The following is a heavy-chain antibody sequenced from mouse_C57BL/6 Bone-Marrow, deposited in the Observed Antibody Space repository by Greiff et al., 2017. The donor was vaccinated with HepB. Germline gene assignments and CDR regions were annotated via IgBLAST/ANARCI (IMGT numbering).Heavy chain of an antibody. J-gene: IGHJ1*03. Sequence: VQLQQSGPGLVAPSQSLSITCTVSGFSLNSYAISWVRQPPGKGLEWLGVIWTGGGTNYNSAHKSRLSISKDNSKSQVVLKMNSLQTADTARYYCAKGNYWYFDVWGTGTTVTGSS. V-gene: IGHV2-9-1*01. CDR3: AKGNYWYFDV. D-gene: IGHD2-1*01. CDR1: GFSLNSYA. CDR2: IWTGGGT.